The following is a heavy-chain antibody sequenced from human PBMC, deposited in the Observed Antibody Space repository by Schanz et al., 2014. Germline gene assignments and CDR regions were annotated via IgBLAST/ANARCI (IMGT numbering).Heavy chain of an antibody. V-gene: IGHV3-7*01. CDR3: ARDGDRFYHNYYMDV. CDR1: GFTFSTYA. D-gene: IGHD4-17*01. J-gene: IGHJ6*03. CDR2: IKQHGNEK. Sequence: EVQLLDSGGGLVQPGGSLRLSCAASGFTFSTYAMSWVRQAPGKGLEWVANIKQHGNEKYYVDSVKGRFTISRDNAKISLYLQMNSLRVEDTAVYYCARDGDRFYHNYYMDVWGKGTTVTVSS.